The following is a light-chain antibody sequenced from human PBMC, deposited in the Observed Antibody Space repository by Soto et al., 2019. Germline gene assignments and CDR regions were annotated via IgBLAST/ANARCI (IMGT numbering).Light chain of an antibody. CDR3: QQYNNFSPLT. V-gene: IGKV1-33*01. CDR2: DAS. CDR1: QDISNY. J-gene: IGKJ4*01. Sequence: DIQLTQSPSSLSASVGDRVTITCQASQDISNYLNWYEQKPGKAPNLLLFDASKLKTGVPSRFSGRGSGTVFTFTISSLQPEDVATYYCQQYNNFSPLTFGGGTNVEIK.